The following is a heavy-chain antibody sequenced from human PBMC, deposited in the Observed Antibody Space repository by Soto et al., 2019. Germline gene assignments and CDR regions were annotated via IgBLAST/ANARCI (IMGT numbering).Heavy chain of an antibody. J-gene: IGHJ4*02. Sequence: EVQLLESGGGLLQPGGSLRLSCAASGFTFSSYAMSWVRQAPGKGLEWVSTISGSGGSTYYADSLKGRSTISRDNSKNTLFLQMSSQRAEDTAVYYCAKEAVSGWYYFDYWGPGTLVTVSS. CDR1: GFTFSSYA. V-gene: IGHV3-23*01. D-gene: IGHD6-19*01. CDR3: AKEAVSGWYYFDY. CDR2: ISGSGGST.